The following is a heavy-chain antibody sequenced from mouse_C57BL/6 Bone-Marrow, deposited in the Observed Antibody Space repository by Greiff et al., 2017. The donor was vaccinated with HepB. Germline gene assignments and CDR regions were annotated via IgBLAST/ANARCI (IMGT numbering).Heavy chain of an antibody. D-gene: IGHD1-1*01. V-gene: IGHV5-9-1*02. CDR3: TREGYYGSSHY. CDR2: ISSGGDYI. CDR1: GFTFSSYA. Sequence: EVMLVESGEGLVKPGGSLKLSCAASGFTFSSYAMSWVRQTPEKRLEWVAYISSGGDYIYYADTVKGRFTISRDNARNTLYLQMSSLKSEDTAMYYCTREGYYGSSHYWGQGTTLTVSS. J-gene: IGHJ2*01.